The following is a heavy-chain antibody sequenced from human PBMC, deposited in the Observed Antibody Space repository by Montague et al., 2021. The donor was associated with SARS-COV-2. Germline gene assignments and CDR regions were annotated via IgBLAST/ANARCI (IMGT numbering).Heavy chain of an antibody. CDR3: ARDAPYYDSSGYQFFDY. J-gene: IGHJ4*02. V-gene: IGHV4-61*02. D-gene: IGHD3-22*01. CDR1: GGSISSGSYY. CDR2: IYTSGST. Sequence: TLSLTCTVSGGSISSGSYYWSWIRQPAGKGLEWIGRIYTSGSTNYNPSLKSRVTISVDTSKNQFSLKLGSVTAADTAVYYCARDAPYYDSSGYQFFDYWGQGTLVTVSS.